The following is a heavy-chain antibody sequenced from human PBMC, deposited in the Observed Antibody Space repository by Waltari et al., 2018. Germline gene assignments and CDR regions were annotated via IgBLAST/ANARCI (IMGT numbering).Heavy chain of an antibody. CDR2: IYHSGST. D-gene: IGHD6-6*01. J-gene: IGHJ6*02. CDR3: ARHVYSSSHIDYYYYYGMDV. V-gene: IGHV4-38-2*01. Sequence: QVQLQESGPGLVKPSETLSLTCAVPGYSISSGYYWGWIRQPPGKGLEWIGSIYHSGSTYYNPSLKSRVTISVDTSKNQFSLKLSSVTAADTAVYYCARHVYSSSHIDYYYYYGMDVWGQGTTVTVSS. CDR1: GYSISSGYY.